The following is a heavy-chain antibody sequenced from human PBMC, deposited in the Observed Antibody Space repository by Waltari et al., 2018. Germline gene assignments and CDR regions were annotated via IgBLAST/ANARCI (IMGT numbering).Heavy chain of an antibody. D-gene: IGHD3-10*01. V-gene: IGHV1-2*06. CDR2: INPNSGGT. J-gene: IGHJ6*02. Sequence: QVQLVQSGAAVKKPGDSVKVSCKAAGYTFPGYYMHCVRQAPGEGIEWMGRINPNSGGTNYAQKFQGRVTMTRDTSISTAYMELSRLRSDDTAVYYCARVELLWFEYDYGMDVWGQGTTVTVSS. CDR3: ARVELLWFEYDYGMDV. CDR1: GYTFPGYY.